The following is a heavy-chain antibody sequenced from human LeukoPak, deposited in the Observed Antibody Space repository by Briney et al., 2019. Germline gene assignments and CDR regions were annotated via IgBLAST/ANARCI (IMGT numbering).Heavy chain of an antibody. D-gene: IGHD3-22*01. CDR3: ARDRYYYDSSGLRYFDY. CDR2: IYTSGST. V-gene: IGHV4-4*07. Sequence: SETLSLTCTVSGGSISSYYWSWIRQPPGKGLEWIGRIYTSGSTNYNPSLKSRVTMSVDTSKNQFSLKLSSVTAADTAVYYCARDRYYYDSSGLRYFDYWGQGTLVTVSS. CDR1: GGSISSYY. J-gene: IGHJ4*02.